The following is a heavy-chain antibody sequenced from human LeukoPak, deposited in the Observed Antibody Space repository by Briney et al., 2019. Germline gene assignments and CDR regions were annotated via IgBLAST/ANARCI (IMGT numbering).Heavy chain of an antibody. Sequence: PSETLSLTCAVYGGSFSGYYWTWIRQPAGEGLEWIGRISTSGTTNYNPSLKSRVTISLDTSKNQFSLNLRSVTAADTAVYCARVTRGEDGHDWFDPWGQGILVTVSS. V-gene: IGHV4-59*10. CDR1: GGSFSGYY. CDR2: ISTSGTT. D-gene: IGHD3-16*01. CDR3: ARVTRGEDGHDWFDP. J-gene: IGHJ5*02.